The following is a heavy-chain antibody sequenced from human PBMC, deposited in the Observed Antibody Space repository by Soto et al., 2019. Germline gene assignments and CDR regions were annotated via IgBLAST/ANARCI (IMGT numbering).Heavy chain of an antibody. CDR2: ISSSSSTI. CDR3: ARDFGVTPPDGWYFDL. CDR1: GFTFSSYS. J-gene: IGHJ2*01. V-gene: IGHV3-48*02. D-gene: IGHD3-16*01. Sequence: GGSLRLSCAASGFTFSSYSMNWVRQAPGKGLEWVSYISSSSSTIYYADSVKGRFTISRDNAKNSLYLQMNSLRDEDTAVYYCARDFGVTPPDGWYFDLWGRGTLVTVSS.